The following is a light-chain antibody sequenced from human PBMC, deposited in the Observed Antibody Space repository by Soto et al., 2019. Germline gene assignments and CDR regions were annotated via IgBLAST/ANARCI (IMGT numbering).Light chain of an antibody. CDR2: AAS. CDR3: QQTYSTPQT. CDR1: QNISSY. J-gene: IGKJ1*01. V-gene: IGKV1-39*01. Sequence: DIQMTQSPSSLSAPVGDRVTITCQASQNISSYLNWYQQKPGKAPELLIYAASSLQSGVPSRFSGSGSGTDFTLTISSLQPEEFASYYCQQTYSTPQTFGQGTKVEIK.